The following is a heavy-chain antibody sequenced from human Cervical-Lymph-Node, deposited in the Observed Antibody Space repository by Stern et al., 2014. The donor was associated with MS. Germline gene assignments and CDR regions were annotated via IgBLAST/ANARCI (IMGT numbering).Heavy chain of an antibody. D-gene: IGHD2-15*01. J-gene: IGHJ5*02. Sequence: VQLVESGADVKKPGSSVKVSCKASGGTFSSSYAVSWVRQAPGQGLEWMGRIIPIIGLPNYAQKFQSRFTITAANSTSTVYMELTSLTPEDTAVYYCARGIVSNRPAATLHNLFDPWGQGTLVTVSS. CDR1: GGTFSSSYA. CDR3: ARGIVSNRPAATLHNLFDP. CDR2: IIPIIGLP. V-gene: IGHV1-69*09.